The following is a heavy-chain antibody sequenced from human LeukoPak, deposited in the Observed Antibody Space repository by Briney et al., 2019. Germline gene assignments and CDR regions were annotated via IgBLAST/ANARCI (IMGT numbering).Heavy chain of an antibody. Sequence: RASETLSLTCTVSGGSISGYYWSWIRQPPGKGLEWIGEINHSGSTNYNPSLKSRVTISVDTSKNQFSLKLSSVTAAGTAVYYCARISTTMVRGLLDYWGQGTLVTVSS. CDR2: INHSGST. D-gene: IGHD3-10*01. J-gene: IGHJ4*02. CDR1: GGSISGYY. V-gene: IGHV4-34*01. CDR3: ARISTTMVRGLLDY.